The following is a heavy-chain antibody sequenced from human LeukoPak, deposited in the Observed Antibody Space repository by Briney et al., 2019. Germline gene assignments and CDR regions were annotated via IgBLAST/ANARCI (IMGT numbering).Heavy chain of an antibody. Sequence: GGSLRLSCPASVFTFSTYAIHWFRQVPDRVLEFGGFIRNDGSYKSCADSVKGRFTISRANSKNTMYPQMNSLRGEDTAVYYCTKDQGPYSSPFNWGQGALVTVSS. CDR2: IRNDGSYK. V-gene: IGHV3-30*02. CDR3: TKDQGPYSSPFN. CDR1: VFTFSTYA. D-gene: IGHD6-19*01. J-gene: IGHJ4*02.